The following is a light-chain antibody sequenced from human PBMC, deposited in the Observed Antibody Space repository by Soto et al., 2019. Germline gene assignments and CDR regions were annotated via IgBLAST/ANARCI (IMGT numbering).Light chain of an antibody. J-gene: IGKJ4*01. CDR3: HQYDNLPLT. Sequence: DIQMTQSPSSLSASVGDRVTITCQASQDISNYLNWYQQKPGKAPKRLIYDASNLETGVPSRFSGSGSGTDFTFTISSLQPEDIATYYCHQYDNLPLTFGGGTKVEIK. CDR2: DAS. V-gene: IGKV1-33*01. CDR1: QDISNY.